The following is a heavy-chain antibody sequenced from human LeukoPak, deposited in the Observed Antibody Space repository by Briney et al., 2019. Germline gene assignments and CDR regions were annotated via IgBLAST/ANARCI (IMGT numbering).Heavy chain of an antibody. V-gene: IGHV3-13*04. D-gene: IGHD6-19*01. CDR3: ARDGYSSGWAHAFDY. Sequence: PGGSLRLSCAASGFTFSSYDMHWVRQATGKGLEWVSAIGTAGDTYYPGSVKGRFTISRDNAKNSLYLQVNSLRAEDTALYYCARDGYSSGWAHAFDYWGQGTLVTVSS. J-gene: IGHJ4*02. CDR1: GFTFSSYD. CDR2: IGTAGDT.